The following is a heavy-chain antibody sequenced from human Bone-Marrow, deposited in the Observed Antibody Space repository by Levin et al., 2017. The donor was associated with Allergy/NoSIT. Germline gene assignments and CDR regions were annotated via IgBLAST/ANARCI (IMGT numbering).Heavy chain of an antibody. V-gene: IGHV1-3*01. CDR2: ISAGNGDS. CDR1: GFSFTNYA. Sequence: GASVKVSCKASGFSFTNYAMHWVRQAPGQRLEWMGWISAGNGDSKYSQKFQGRVTFTKDTSASTAYMEVSRLRSEDTAVYYCAAPDYGDYWGQGTLVTVSS. CDR3: AAPDYGDY. J-gene: IGHJ4*02.